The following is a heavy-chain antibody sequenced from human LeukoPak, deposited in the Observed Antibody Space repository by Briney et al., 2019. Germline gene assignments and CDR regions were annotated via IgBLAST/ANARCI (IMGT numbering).Heavy chain of an antibody. D-gene: IGHD4-11*01. CDR3: ARGGGTVRHYYYYMDV. Sequence: ASVKVPCKVSGYTFTIYFMHWVRQVPGQGLEWMGIINPSGGSTSYAQKFQRRVTMTTDTSTSTVYMELSSLRSEDTAVYYCARGGGTVRHYYYYMDVWGKGTTVTVS. CDR1: GYTFTIYF. V-gene: IGHV1-46*03. J-gene: IGHJ6*03. CDR2: INPSGGST.